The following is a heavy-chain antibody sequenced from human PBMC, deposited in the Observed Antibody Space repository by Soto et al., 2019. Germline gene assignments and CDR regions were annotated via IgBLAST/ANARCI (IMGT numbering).Heavy chain of an antibody. D-gene: IGHD1-26*01. CDR1: GFTFSSYS. V-gene: IGHV3-48*01. CDR2: ISSSSSTI. J-gene: IGHJ5*02. Sequence: EVQLVESGGGLVQPGGSLRLSCAASGFTFSSYSMNWVRQAPGKGLEWVSYISSSSSTIYYADSVKGRFTISRDNAKNALDLQMNSLRAEDTAVYYCAREEGLLNWFDPWGQGTLVTVS. CDR3: AREEGLLNWFDP.